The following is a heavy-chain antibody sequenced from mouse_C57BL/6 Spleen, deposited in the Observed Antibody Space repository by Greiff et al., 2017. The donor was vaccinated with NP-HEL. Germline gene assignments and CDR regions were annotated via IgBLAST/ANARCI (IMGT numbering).Heavy chain of an antibody. CDR3: ARYRIYYGNYVYFDY. V-gene: IGHV3-8*01. J-gene: IGHJ2*01. Sequence: VQLKESGPGLVKPSQSLSLTCSVTGYSITSDYWNWIRKFPGNKLEYMGYIRSSGSTYYNPSLKSRISITRDTSKNQYYLQMNTVTTEDTTTYYCARYRIYYGNYVYFDYWGQCTTLTVSS. D-gene: IGHD2-1*01. CDR2: IRSSGST. CDR1: GYSITSDY.